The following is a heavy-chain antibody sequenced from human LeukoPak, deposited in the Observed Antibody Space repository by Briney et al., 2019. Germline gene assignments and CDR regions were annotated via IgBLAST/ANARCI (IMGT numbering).Heavy chain of an antibody. D-gene: IGHD2-15*01. CDR3: AKGEGYCSGGSCYVYFDY. CDR2: ISSNGGST. CDR1: GFTFSSYA. V-gene: IGHV3-64*01. Sequence: GGSLRLSCAASGFTFSSYAMHWVRQAPGKGLEYVSAISSNGGSTYYANSVKGRFTISRDNSKNTLYLQMNSLRAEDTAVYYCAKGEGYCSGGSCYVYFDYWGQGTLVTVSS. J-gene: IGHJ4*02.